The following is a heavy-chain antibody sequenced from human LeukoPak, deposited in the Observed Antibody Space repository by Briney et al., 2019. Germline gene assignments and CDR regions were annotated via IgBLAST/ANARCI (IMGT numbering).Heavy chain of an antibody. CDR3: AKGAGVHDAFDI. CDR1: GXTFSSYG. Sequence: GRSLRLSCAASGXTFSSYGVHWVRQAPGKGLESVAVISYDGINKYYTDSVKGRFTISRDNSKNTLYLQMNSLRAEDTAVYFCAKGAGVHDAFDIWGQGTMVTVSS. J-gene: IGHJ3*02. V-gene: IGHV3-30*18. CDR2: ISYDGINK. D-gene: IGHD6-19*01.